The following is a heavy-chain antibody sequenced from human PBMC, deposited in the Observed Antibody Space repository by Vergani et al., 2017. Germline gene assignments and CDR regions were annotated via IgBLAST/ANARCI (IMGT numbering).Heavy chain of an antibody. CDR1: GYSISSGYY. CDR2: ISHSGYT. CDR3: VRDPWESGGPYSGC. J-gene: IGHJ4*02. Sequence: QVQLQESGPGLLKPSETLSLTCTVSGYSISSGYYWGWIRQPPGKGLEWIGSISHSGYTFSSPSLKSRVSMSVDTSKNQFSLRVNSLTAADTAVYYCVRDPWESGGPYSGCWGRGTLVSVSS. V-gene: IGHV4-38-2*02. D-gene: IGHD2-15*01.